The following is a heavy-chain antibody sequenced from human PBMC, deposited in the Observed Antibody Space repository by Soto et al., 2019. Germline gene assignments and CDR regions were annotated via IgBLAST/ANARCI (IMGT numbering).Heavy chain of an antibody. CDR1: GYTFTSYY. CDR2: INPNSGGT. Sequence: ASVKVSCKASGYTFTSYYMHWVRQAPGQGLEWMGWINPNSGGTNYAQKFQGWVTMTRDTSISTAYMELSRLRSDDTAVYYCAREGTLRYFDWLNYYYYGMDVWGQGTTVTVSS. J-gene: IGHJ6*02. D-gene: IGHD3-9*01. V-gene: IGHV1-2*04. CDR3: AREGTLRYFDWLNYYYYGMDV.